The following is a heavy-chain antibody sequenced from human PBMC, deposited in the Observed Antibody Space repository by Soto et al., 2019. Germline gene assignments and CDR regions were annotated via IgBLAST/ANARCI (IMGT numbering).Heavy chain of an antibody. D-gene: IGHD2-21*01. CDR2: INHTGGT. CDR3: ATRITGFGLLIPPFDP. J-gene: IGHJ5*02. Sequence: SETLSLTCAVYGGSVNGYYWNWIRQPPGKGLEWIGEINHTGGTHYNPSLKRRVTMSVDTSKNQFSLRLSSVTAAETAIYYCATRITGFGLLIPPFDPWGQGTQVTVSS. V-gene: IGHV4-34*01. CDR1: GGSVNGYY.